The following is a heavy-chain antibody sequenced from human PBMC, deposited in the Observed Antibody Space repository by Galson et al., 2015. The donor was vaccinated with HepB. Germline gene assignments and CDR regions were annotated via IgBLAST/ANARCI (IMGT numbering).Heavy chain of an antibody. J-gene: IGHJ2*01. Sequence: ETLSLSCTVAGGSISSYYWSRLRQPPGKGVEWIGYIYYSGSTNYNSYPKSRVTISVDASKNQFSLKLNSVTAADTAVYYCASHNTAAYWYFDLWGRGTLVTVSS. D-gene: IGHD5-18*01. CDR2: IYYSGST. V-gene: IGHV4-59*13. CDR1: GGSISSYY. CDR3: ASHNTAAYWYFDL.